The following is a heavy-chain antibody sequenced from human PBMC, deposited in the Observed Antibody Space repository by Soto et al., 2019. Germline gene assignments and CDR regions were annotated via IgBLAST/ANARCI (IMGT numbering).Heavy chain of an antibody. V-gene: IGHV4-59*01. CDR2: IFYGGHT. CDR3: ARSPQYSSGWNGGFDY. D-gene: IGHD6-19*01. Sequence: SETLSLTCDVSGGFLTTYYWNWIRQSPGKGLEWIGYIFYGGHTNYNPSLRGRATISVDTSKNQFSLKLSSVTAADTAVYYCARSPQYSSGWNGGFDYWGQGTLVTVSS. J-gene: IGHJ4*02. CDR1: GGFLTTYY.